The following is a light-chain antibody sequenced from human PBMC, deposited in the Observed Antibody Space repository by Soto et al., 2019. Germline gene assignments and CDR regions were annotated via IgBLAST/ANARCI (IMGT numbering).Light chain of an antibody. CDR1: QDISKY. CDR2: EAS. CDR3: QQYHSLPFT. J-gene: IGKJ3*01. V-gene: IGKV1-33*01. Sequence: DIQMTQSPSSLSASVGDRITITCQASQDISKYLIWYQQTPGKAPKFLIYEASNLERGVPSRFSGSGSGTDFTFTINSLPPEDIATYYCQQYHSLPFTFGPGTKLDIK.